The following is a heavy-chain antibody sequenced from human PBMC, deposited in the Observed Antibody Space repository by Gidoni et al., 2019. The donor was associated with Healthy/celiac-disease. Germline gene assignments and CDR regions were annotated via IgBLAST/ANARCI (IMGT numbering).Heavy chain of an antibody. J-gene: IGHJ3*02. CDR2: ISGSGGST. Sequence: EVPLLESGGGLVQPGGSLRLSCAASGFPFSSYAMSWVRQAQGKGLEWVSAISGSGGSTYYADSVKGRFTISRDNSKNTLYLQMNSLRAEDTAVYYCARRRVAGGAFDIWGQGTMVTVSS. CDR3: ARRRVAGGAFDI. V-gene: IGHV3-23*01. CDR1: GFPFSSYA. D-gene: IGHD2-8*02.